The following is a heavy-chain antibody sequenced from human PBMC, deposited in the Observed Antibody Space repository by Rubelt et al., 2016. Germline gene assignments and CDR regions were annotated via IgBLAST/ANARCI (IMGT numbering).Heavy chain of an antibody. CDR1: GGSISSSSYY. CDR2: IYYSGST. J-gene: IGHJ4*02. D-gene: IGHD5-24*01. Sequence: QLQLQESGPGLVKPSETLSLTCTVSGGSISSSSYYWGWIRQPPGKGLEWIGYIYYSGSTNYNPSLKSRVTISVDTSKNQFSLKLSSVTAADTAVYYCAREGRDGYNYFDYWGQGTLVTVSS. CDR3: AREGRDGYNYFDY. V-gene: IGHV4-61*05.